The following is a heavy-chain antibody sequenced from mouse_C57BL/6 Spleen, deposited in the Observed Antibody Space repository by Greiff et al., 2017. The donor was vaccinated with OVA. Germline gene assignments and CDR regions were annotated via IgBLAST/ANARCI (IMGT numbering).Heavy chain of an antibody. CDR1: GYTFTSYG. D-gene: IGHD1-1*01. V-gene: IGHV1-81*01. J-gene: IGHJ4*01. Sequence: QVQLQQSGAELARPGASVKLSCKASGYTFTSYGISWVKQRTGQGLEWIGEIYPRSGNTYYNEKFKGKATLTADKSSSTAYMELRRLTSEDAAVYFCGSSYERSAMDYWGQGTSVTVSS. CDR2: IYPRSGNT. CDR3: GSSYERSAMDY.